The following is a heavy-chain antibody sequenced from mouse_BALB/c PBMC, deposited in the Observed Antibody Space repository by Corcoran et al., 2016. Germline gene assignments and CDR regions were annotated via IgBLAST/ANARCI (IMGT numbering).Heavy chain of an antibody. Sequence: QVTLKESGPGILQPSQTLSLTCSFSGFSLSTSGMGVSWIRQPSGKGLEWLAHIYWDADKRYNPSLKRRLTISKDTSRNQVLLKIPSVDTAYTPTYYCARGTGYAMDYGGQGTSVTVSS. V-gene: IGHV8-12*01. J-gene: IGHJ4*01. CDR1: GFSLSTSGMG. CDR3: ARGTGYAMDY. D-gene: IGHD3-3*01. CDR2: IYWDADK.